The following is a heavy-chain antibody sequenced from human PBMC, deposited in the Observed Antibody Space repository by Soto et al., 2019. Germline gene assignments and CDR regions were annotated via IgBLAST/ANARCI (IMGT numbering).Heavy chain of an antibody. CDR3: ARSLRPLPDAYSDDYYHYNGMDV. CDR1: GYSFTKFW. V-gene: IGHV5-51*01. D-gene: IGHD2-2*01. CDR2: IYPGDSDT. J-gene: IGHJ6*02. Sequence: GESLKISCEGFGYSFTKFWIAWVRQMPGKGLEWMGIIYPGDSDTRYSPSFQGQVTISADKSIDTAYLQWSSLKASDTAMYYCARSLRPLPDAYSDDYYHYNGMDVWGQGTTVTVSS.